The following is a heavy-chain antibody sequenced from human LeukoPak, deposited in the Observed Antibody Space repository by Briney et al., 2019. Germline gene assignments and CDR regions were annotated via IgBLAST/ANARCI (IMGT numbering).Heavy chain of an antibody. Sequence: SETLSLTCAVYGGSFSDHYWSWIRQPPGKGLEWIGEINHSGSTNYNPSLKSRVTISVDTSKNQFSLKLSSVTAADTAVYYCARRRVLLWFGESNNWFDPWGQGTLVTVSS. CDR2: INHSGST. V-gene: IGHV4-34*01. CDR1: GGSFSDHY. CDR3: ARRRVLLWFGESNNWFDP. D-gene: IGHD3-10*01. J-gene: IGHJ5*02.